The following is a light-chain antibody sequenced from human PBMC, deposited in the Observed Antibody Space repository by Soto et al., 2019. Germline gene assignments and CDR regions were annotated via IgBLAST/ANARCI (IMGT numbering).Light chain of an antibody. V-gene: IGLV2-14*01. CDR2: EVN. J-gene: IGLJ3*02. CDR1: SSDVGGYKF. Sequence: QSVLTQPASVSGSPGQSITISCTGTSSDVGGYKFVSWYQHHPGKAPKLMIYEVNNRPSGVSDRFSGSKSGNTASPTISGLQPEDEADYYCLSYTSANTRVFGGGTKVTVL. CDR3: LSYTSANTRV.